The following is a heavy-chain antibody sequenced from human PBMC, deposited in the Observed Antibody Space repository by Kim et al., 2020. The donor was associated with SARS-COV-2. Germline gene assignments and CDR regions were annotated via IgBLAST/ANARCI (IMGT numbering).Heavy chain of an antibody. D-gene: IGHD3-10*01. J-gene: IGHJ4*02. CDR1: GGSISSRSYY. V-gene: IGHV4-39*07. CDR3: ARIYGSGSYWVDY. Sequence: SETLSLTCTVSGGSISSRSYYWGWIRQPPGKGLEWIGNIYYSGSTYYKPSLKSRITMSVDTSKNQFSLKLSSVTAADTAEYYCARIYGSGSYWVDYWGQGTLVTVSS. CDR2: IYYSGST.